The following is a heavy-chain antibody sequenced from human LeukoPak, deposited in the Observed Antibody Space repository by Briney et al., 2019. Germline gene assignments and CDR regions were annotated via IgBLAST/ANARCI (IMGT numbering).Heavy chain of an antibody. CDR3: ARGEAFYDYVWGSYRPDYFDY. CDR2: IYYSGST. V-gene: IGHV4-31*03. J-gene: IGHJ4*02. D-gene: IGHD3-16*02. Sequence: SETLSLTCTVSGGSISSGGYYWSWIRQHPGKGLEWIGYIYYSGSTNYNPSLKSRVTISVDTSKNQFSLKLSSVTAADTAVYYCARGEAFYDYVWGSYRPDYFDYWGQGTLVTVSS. CDR1: GGSISSGGYY.